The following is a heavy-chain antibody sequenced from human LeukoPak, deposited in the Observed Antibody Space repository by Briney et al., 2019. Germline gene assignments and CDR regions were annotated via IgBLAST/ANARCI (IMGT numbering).Heavy chain of an antibody. D-gene: IGHD3-10*01. CDR2: INAYNGNT. J-gene: IGHJ6*04. Sequence: ASVKDSCKASGYTFTRYGISRVRQAPGQGLEGMGGINAYNGNTNYSQKLRGRVTMTTDTSTSKAYMEMRSLRSDDTAVYYCARGAMVRGVTGMDVWGKGTTVTVSS. V-gene: IGHV1-18*04. CDR1: GYTFTRYG. CDR3: ARGAMVRGVTGMDV.